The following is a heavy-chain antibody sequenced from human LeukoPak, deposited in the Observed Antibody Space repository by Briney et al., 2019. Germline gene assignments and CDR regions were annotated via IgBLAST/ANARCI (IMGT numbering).Heavy chain of an antibody. J-gene: IGHJ6*02. D-gene: IGHD1-1*01. CDR3: ARVANWNDDYYGMDV. V-gene: IGHV4-31*03. Sequence: SETLSLTCTVSGGSISSGGYYWSWIRRHAGKGLEWIGYIYYSGSTYYNPSLKSRVTISVDTSKNQFSLKLSSVTAADTAVYYCARVANWNDDYYGMDVWGQGTTVTVSS. CDR2: IYYSGST. CDR1: GGSISSGGYY.